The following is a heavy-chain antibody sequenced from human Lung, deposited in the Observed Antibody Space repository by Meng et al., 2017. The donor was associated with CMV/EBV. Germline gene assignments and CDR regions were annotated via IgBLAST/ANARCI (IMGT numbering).Heavy chain of an antibody. D-gene: IGHD1-26*01. CDR1: GGXFNAYY. V-gene: IGHV4-34*01. CDR2: INHSGST. Sequence: SXTXSLXCTVYGGXFNAYYYNWFRQAPGKGLEWIGEINHSGSTKYNPSLKSRVTISVDKSKNQFSLRLTSVTAADTAVFYCASESATYLGGRIYYHGMDVWXQGTXVTVSS. CDR3: ASESATYLGGRIYYHGMDV. J-gene: IGHJ6*02.